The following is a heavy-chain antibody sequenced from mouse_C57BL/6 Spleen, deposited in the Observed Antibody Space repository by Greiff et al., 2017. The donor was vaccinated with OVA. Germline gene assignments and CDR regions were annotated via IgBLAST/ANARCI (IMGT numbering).Heavy chain of an antibody. Sequence: QVQLQQPGAELVKPGASVKVSCKASGYTFTSYWMPWVKQRPGQGLEWIGRIHPSASDTNYNQKFKGKATLTVDKSTSTAYMQLSSLTSKDSAVDYCAILTMITALDYWGQGTTLTVSS. CDR1: GYTFTSYW. D-gene: IGHD2-4*01. CDR3: AILTMITALDY. V-gene: IGHV1-74*01. J-gene: IGHJ2*01. CDR2: IHPSASDT.